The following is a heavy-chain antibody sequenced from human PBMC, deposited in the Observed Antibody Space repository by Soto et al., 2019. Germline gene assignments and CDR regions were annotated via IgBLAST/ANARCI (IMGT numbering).Heavy chain of an antibody. D-gene: IGHD6-19*01. J-gene: IGHJ4*02. CDR2: ISATGST. CDR3: ARDQGSGYFDY. Sequence: QVQLQESGPGLVKTSETLSVTCTVSGGSITSHYWSWFRQPAGKGLEWIGRISATGSTYDNPFLKSRVALSLDTSKNQFSLRLSFVTAADTAVYYCARDQGSGYFDYWGQGTLVTVSS. V-gene: IGHV4-4*07. CDR1: GGSITSHY.